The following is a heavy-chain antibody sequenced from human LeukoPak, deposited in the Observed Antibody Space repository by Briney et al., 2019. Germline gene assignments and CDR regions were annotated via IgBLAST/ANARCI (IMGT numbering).Heavy chain of an antibody. J-gene: IGHJ4*02. D-gene: IGHD3-3*01. V-gene: IGHV4-39*01. CDR3: ARGRFLEWFFSKYYFDY. CDR2: IYYSGST. Sequence: SQTLSLTCAVSGGSISSGGYYWGWIRQPPGKGLEWIGSIYYSGSTYYNPSLKSRVTISVDTSKNQFSLKLSSVTAADTAVYYCARGRFLEWFFSKYYFDYWGQGTLVTVSS. CDR1: GGSISSGGYY.